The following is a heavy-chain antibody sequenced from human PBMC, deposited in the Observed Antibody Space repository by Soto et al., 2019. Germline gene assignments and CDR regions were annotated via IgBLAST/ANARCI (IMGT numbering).Heavy chain of an antibody. J-gene: IGHJ3*02. D-gene: IGHD7-27*01. CDR2: ISGRGGNT. Sequence: EVQLLESGGGLVQPGGSLRLSCAASGFTFSIFAMSWVRQAPGKGLEWVSTISGRGGNTYYADSVKGRFTISRDNSKHTRNLQMNGLRGEDTAVYYCAKDRGTGDYGVNAVDIWGQGTMVTVSS. V-gene: IGHV3-23*01. CDR1: GFTFSIFA. CDR3: AKDRGTGDYGVNAVDI.